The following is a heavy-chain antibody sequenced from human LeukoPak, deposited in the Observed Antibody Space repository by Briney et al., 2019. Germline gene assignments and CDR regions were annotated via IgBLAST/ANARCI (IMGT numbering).Heavy chain of an antibody. CDR2: IYYSGST. Sequence: SATLSLSCTASGGSISSYYGSWIRKPPGEGLGWIGYIYYSGSTNYNPSLKSRVTISADTSKNQFSLQLNSVTASDTAVYYCARRGYSYGYSGYYYYGMDVWGQGTTVTVSS. D-gene: IGHD5-18*01. CDR1: GGSISSYY. J-gene: IGHJ6*02. CDR3: ARRGYSYGYSGYYYYGMDV. V-gene: IGHV4-59*08.